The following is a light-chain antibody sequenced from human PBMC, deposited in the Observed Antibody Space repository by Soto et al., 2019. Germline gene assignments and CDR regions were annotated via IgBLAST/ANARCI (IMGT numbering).Light chain of an antibody. Sequence: QSALTQPASVSGSPGQSITISCPGISSNIGSNTVNWYQQLPGTAPKLLIYSNNQRPSGVPDRFSGSKSGTSASLAISGLQSEDEADYYCAAWDDSLNGRYVFGTGTKVTVL. CDR2: SNN. CDR3: AAWDDSLNGRYV. V-gene: IGLV1-44*01. J-gene: IGLJ1*01. CDR1: SSNIGSNT.